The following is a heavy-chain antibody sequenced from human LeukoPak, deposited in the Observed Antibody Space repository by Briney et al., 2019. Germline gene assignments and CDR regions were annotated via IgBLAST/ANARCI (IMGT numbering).Heavy chain of an antibody. Sequence: SETLSLTCAVYGVSFSGYYWSWIRQPPGKGLEWIGEINHSGSTNYNPSLKSRVTISVDTSKNQFSLKLSSVPAADTAVYYCARHRITTAASSGTLEPSGPGTPVTASS. J-gene: IGHJ5*02. CDR2: INHSGST. D-gene: IGHD6-13*01. V-gene: IGHV4-34*01. CDR1: GVSFSGYY. CDR3: ARHRITTAASSGTLEP.